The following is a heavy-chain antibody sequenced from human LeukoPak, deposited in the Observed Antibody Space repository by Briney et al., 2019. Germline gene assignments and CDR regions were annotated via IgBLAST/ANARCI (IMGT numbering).Heavy chain of an antibody. CDR1: GFTFSNYG. CDR3: AKGPPYSSAQYIDY. Sequence: GGSLGLSCAASGFTFSNYGMHWVRQAPGKGLEWVAVISYDGSNKYYADSVKGRFTISRDNSKNTLYLQMNSLRAEDTAVYYCAKGPPYSSAQYIDYWGQGTLVTVSS. J-gene: IGHJ4*02. D-gene: IGHD6-25*01. V-gene: IGHV3-30*18. CDR2: ISYDGSNK.